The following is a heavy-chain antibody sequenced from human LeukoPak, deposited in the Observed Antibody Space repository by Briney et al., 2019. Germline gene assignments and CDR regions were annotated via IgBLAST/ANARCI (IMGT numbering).Heavy chain of an antibody. Sequence: GGTLRLSCAASGFTFSSHVMTWIRQAPGKGLEWVSYISSSSSVIYYADSVRGRFTISRDNAKNSLYLQMNSLRAEDTAVYYCARARADYDILTATPYYFDYWGQGTLVTVSS. CDR1: GFTFSSHV. CDR2: ISSSSSVI. CDR3: ARARADYDILTATPYYFDY. J-gene: IGHJ4*02. V-gene: IGHV3-48*01. D-gene: IGHD3-9*01.